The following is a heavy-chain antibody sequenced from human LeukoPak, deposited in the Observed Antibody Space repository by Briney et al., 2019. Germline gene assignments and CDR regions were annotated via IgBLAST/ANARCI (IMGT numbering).Heavy chain of an antibody. J-gene: IGHJ4*02. CDR3: ARGVGVLRPYYFDY. D-gene: IGHD4/OR15-4a*01. CDR2: INHSGST. V-gene: IGHV4-34*01. CDR1: GGSFSGYY. Sequence: PSETLSLTCAVYGGSFSGYYWSWIRQPPGKGLEWIGEINHSGSTNYNPSLKSRVTISVDTPKNQFSLKLSSVTAADTAVYYCARGVGVLRPYYFDYWGQGTLVTVSS.